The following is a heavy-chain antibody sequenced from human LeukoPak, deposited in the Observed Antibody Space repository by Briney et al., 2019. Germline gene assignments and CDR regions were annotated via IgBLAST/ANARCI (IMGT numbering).Heavy chain of an antibody. V-gene: IGHV3-23*01. Sequence: GGSLRLSCAASGFTFSSYAMSWVRQGPARGLEWLSSLRGDGETFYADSVKGRFTLSRDEPRNMVYFQLNNLRVEDTAVYYCAKASCVSTADAVLWGQGVLVTVSS. D-gene: IGHD2-21*01. J-gene: IGHJ4*02. CDR2: LRGDGET. CDR3: AKASCVSTADAVL. CDR1: GFTFSSYA.